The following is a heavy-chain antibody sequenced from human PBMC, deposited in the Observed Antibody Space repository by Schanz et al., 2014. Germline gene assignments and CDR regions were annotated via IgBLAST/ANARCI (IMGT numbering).Heavy chain of an antibody. V-gene: IGHV3-11*05. D-gene: IGHD6-19*01. Sequence: QVQLVDSGGGLVKPGGSLRLSCAASGFSFSDYYMSWIRQAPGKGLEWLSYISDSGTYTNYADSVKGRFTISRDNAKSSLYLQMNSLRVEDTAVYYCAASSGWHPSTDYWGQGTLVTVSS. CDR2: ISDSGTYT. CDR3: AASSGWHPSTDY. J-gene: IGHJ4*02. CDR1: GFSFSDYY.